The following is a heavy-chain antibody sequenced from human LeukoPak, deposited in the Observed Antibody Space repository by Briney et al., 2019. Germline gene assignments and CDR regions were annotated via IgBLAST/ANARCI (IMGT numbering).Heavy chain of an antibody. Sequence: SETLSLTCAVYGGSFSGYYWSWVRQPPGKGLEWSGEINHSGSTNYNPSLKSRVTISVDTSKNQFSLKLSSVTAADTAVYYCARRYCSSISCPPTYDYWGQGTLVTVSS. J-gene: IGHJ4*02. D-gene: IGHD2-2*01. CDR3: ARRYCSSISCPPTYDY. V-gene: IGHV4-34*01. CDR1: GGSFSGYY. CDR2: INHSGST.